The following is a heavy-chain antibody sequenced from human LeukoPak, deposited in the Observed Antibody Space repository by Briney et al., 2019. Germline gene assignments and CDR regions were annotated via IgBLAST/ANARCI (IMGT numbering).Heavy chain of an antibody. CDR3: AKDFGRNLGGPGY. D-gene: IGHD1-14*01. CDR2: ISGNGGGT. Sequence: GGSLRLSCAASGFTFSSYAMSWVRQAPGKGLEWVSAISGNGGGTYYADSVKGRFAISRDNSKSTLYLQMNSLRAEDTAVYYCAKDFGRNLGGPGYWGRGTLVIVSS. J-gene: IGHJ4*02. V-gene: IGHV3-23*01. CDR1: GFTFSSYA.